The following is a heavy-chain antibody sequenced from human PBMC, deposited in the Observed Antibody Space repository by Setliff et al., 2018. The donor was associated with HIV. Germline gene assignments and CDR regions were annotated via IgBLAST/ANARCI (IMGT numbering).Heavy chain of an antibody. CDR1: GPSINIHY. CDR2: IYSTGST. D-gene: IGHD4-17*01. CDR3: AKGAGFYGDYTFDH. J-gene: IGHJ4*02. Sequence: TLSLTCTVSGPSINIHYWSWIRQSPGKAFEWIGYIYSTGSTNYNPSLQSRVTISMVASRNQFALKVTSVTAADTAVYYCAKGAGFYGDYTFDHWGQGRQVTVSS. V-gene: IGHV4-59*11.